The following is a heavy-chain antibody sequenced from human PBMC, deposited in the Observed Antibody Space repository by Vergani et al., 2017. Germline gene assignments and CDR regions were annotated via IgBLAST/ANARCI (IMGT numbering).Heavy chain of an antibody. J-gene: IGHJ4*02. CDR1: GGTFSSYA. V-gene: IGHV1-69*01. CDR2: IIPIFGTA. CDR3: ARSGGYYYDSSGYDYGY. D-gene: IGHD3-22*01. Sequence: QVQLVQSGAEVKKPGSSVKVSCKASGGTFSSYAISWVRQAPGQGLEWMGGIIPIFGTANYAQKFQGRVTITADESTSTAYMELSSLRSEDTAVYYCARSGGYYYDSSGYDYGYWGQGTLVTVSS.